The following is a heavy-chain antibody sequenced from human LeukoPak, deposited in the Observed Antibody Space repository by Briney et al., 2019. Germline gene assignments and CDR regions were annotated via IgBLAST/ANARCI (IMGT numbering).Heavy chain of an antibody. CDR1: GCTFSSYA. V-gene: IGHV1-69*13. D-gene: IGHD3-22*01. Sequence: SVKVSCKASGCTFSSYAISWVRQAPGQGLEWMGGIIPICGTANYAQKFQGRVTITADESTSTAYMELSSLRSEDTAVYYCARDYYDSSGYPSYNWFDPWGQGTLVTVSS. J-gene: IGHJ5*02. CDR2: IIPICGTA. CDR3: ARDYYDSSGYPSYNWFDP.